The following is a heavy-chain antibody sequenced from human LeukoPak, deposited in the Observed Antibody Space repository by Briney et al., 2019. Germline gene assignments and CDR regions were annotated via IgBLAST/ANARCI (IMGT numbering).Heavy chain of an antibody. J-gene: IGHJ4*02. Sequence: ASVKVSCKASGYLFSNYDINWVRQAPGQGLEWMGWMNPKSGNTGYGQKFQGRVTMTRVTSITTAYMELRSLRSDDTAVYYCARDVAHGDYFDYWGQGTLVTVSS. CDR3: ARDVAHGDYFDY. V-gene: IGHV1-8*01. CDR1: GYLFSNYD. CDR2: MNPKSGNT. D-gene: IGHD2-21*01.